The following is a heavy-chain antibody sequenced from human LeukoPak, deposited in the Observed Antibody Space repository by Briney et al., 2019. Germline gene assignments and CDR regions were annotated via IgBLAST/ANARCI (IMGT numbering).Heavy chain of an antibody. CDR1: GFTVSSNY. J-gene: IGHJ5*02. D-gene: IGHD3-22*01. V-gene: IGHV3-66*02. CDR2: IYSGGST. Sequence: GGSLRLSCAASGFTVSSNYMSWVRQAPAKGLEWVSVIYSGGSTYYADSVKGRFTISRDNSKNTLYLQMNSLRAEDTAVYYCARDHYDSSGYYYAGWFDPWGQGTLVTVSS. CDR3: ARDHYDSSGYYYAGWFDP.